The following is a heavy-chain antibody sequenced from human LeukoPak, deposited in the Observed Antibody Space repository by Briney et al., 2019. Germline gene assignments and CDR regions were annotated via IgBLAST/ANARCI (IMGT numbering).Heavy chain of an antibody. CDR2: IIPIFGTA. J-gene: IGHJ4*02. V-gene: IGHV1-69*13. CDR1: GGTFSSYA. D-gene: IGHD2-2*02. CDR3: ARDGVRYCSSTSCYTWVI. Sequence: GASVKVSCKASGGTFSSYAISWVRQAPGQGLEWMGGIIPIFGTANYAQKFQGRVTITADESTSTAYMELRSLRSDDTAVYYCARDGVRYCSSTSCYTWVIWGQGTLVTVSS.